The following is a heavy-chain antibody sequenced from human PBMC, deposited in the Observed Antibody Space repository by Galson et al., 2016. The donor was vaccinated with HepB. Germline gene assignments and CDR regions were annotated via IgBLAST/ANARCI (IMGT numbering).Heavy chain of an antibody. CDR2: ISSRTIYI. V-gene: IGHV3-21*01. Sequence: SLRLSCAASGFTFTSYTMNWVRQAPGKGLEWVSSISSRTIYIYYADSVKGRFTISRDNSKNTLYLQMNNLRAEDTAIYYCARGFNYYDSCMIYRGQGTQVTVSS. D-gene: IGHD3-22*01. CDR1: GFTFTSYT. CDR3: ARGFNYYDSCMIY. J-gene: IGHJ4*02.